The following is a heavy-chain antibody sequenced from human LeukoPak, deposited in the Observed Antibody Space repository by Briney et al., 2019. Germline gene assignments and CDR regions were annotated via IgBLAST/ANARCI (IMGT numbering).Heavy chain of an antibody. V-gene: IGHV1-69*05. Sequence: ASVKVSCKASGGTFSSYAISWVRQAPGQGLEWMGGIIPIFGTANYARKFQGRVTITTDESTSTAYMELSSLRSEDTAVYYCARERQIVLRSLEWSSTGSWFDPWGQGTLVTVSS. CDR1: GGTFSSYA. D-gene: IGHD3-3*01. CDR3: ARERQIVLRSLEWSSTGSWFDP. J-gene: IGHJ5*02. CDR2: IIPIFGTA.